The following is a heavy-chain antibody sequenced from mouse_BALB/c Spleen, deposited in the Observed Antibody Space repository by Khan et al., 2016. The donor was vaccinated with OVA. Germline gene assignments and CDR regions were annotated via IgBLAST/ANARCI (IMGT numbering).Heavy chain of an antibody. J-gene: IGHJ3*01. CDR3: ASHLTGSFAY. V-gene: IGHV5-6*01. CDR2: ISSGGDYT. D-gene: IGHD4-1*01. CDR1: GFTFSSYS. Sequence: EVQLVESGGDLVKPGGSLKLSCAASGFTFSSYSMSWVRQTPDKRLEWVATISSGGDYTYYPDNVKGRFTISSDNASNTLYLQMSSLKSEDTAMYYCASHLTGSFAYWGQGTLVTVSA.